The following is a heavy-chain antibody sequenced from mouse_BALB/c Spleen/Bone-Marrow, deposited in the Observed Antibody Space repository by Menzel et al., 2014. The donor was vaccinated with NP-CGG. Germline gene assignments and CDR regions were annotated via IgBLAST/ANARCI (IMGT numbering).Heavy chain of an antibody. CDR3: ASYYYGSSTFAY. V-gene: IGHV14-3*02. D-gene: IGHD1-1*01. CDR1: GFNIKDTY. J-gene: IGHJ3*01. Sequence: EVKLMESGAELVKPGASVKLSCTASGFNIKDTYMHWVKQRPEQGLEWIGRIDPANGNTKYDPKFQGKATITAETSSNTAYLQLSSLTSEDTAVYYCASYYYGSSTFAYWGQGTLVTVSA. CDR2: IDPANGNT.